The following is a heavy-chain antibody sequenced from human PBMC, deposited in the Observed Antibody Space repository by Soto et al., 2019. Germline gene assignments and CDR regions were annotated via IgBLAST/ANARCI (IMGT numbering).Heavy chain of an antibody. CDR2: IRSGRYGATT. J-gene: IGHJ4*02. Sequence: PGGSLRLSCTTSGFTFADHGMSWVRQAPGKGLDWLGFIRSGRYGATTEYAASVKGRFTVSRDDSKNVAYLQLNNLDTEGTGVYYCTRAPLRCSGGSCYSADSWGRGTQVTVSS. V-gene: IGHV3-49*04. CDR3: TRAPLRCSGGSCYSADS. CDR1: GFTFADHG. D-gene: IGHD2-15*01.